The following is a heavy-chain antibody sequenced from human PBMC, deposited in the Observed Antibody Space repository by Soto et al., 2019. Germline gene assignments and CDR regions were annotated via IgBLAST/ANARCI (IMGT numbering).Heavy chain of an antibody. D-gene: IGHD5-12*01. J-gene: IGHJ4*02. V-gene: IGHV3-11*01. CDR2: ITTGGETT. CDR3: VRDPQRRDGYNFDS. CDR1: GFIFTDYS. Sequence: QVQLVESGGGLVEPGGSLRLSCVASGFIFTDYSMTWIRQAPGKGLEWVSYITTGGETTLYADSVKGRFTISRDNAKKALSLEMNSLRVDDTAVYYCVRDPQRRDGYNFDSWGPGTLVTVSS.